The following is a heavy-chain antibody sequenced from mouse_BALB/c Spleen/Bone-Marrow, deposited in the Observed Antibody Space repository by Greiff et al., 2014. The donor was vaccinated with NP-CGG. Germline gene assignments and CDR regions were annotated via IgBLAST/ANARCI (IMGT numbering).Heavy chain of an antibody. CDR2: INPGSGGT. D-gene: IGHD3-3*01. V-gene: IGHV1-54*01. CDR3: ARRDGSYFDY. Sequence: VQLQQSGAELVRPGTSVKVSCKASGYAFTNYLIEWVKQRPGQGLEWIGMINPGSGGTNYNEKFKGKATLTADKSSCTAYMQLSSLTSDDSAVYFCARRDGSYFDYWGQGTTLTVSS. J-gene: IGHJ2*01. CDR1: GYAFTNYL.